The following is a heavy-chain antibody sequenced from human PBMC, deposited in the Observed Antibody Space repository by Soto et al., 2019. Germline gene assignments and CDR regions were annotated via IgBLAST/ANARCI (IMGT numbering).Heavy chain of an antibody. CDR2: ISYDGSNK. J-gene: IGHJ4*02. D-gene: IGHD4-17*01. Sequence: QVQLVESGGGVVQPGRSLRLSCAASGFTFSSYAMHWVRQAPGKGLEWVAVISYDGSNKYYADSVKGRFTISRDNSKNTLYLQMNSLRAEDPAVYYCARDDYGANFDYWGQGTLVTVSS. V-gene: IGHV3-30-3*01. CDR3: ARDDYGANFDY. CDR1: GFTFSSYA.